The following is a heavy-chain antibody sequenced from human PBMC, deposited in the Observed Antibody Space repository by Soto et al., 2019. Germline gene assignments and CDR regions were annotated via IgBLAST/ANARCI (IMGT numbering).Heavy chain of an antibody. CDR2: FDPEDGET. CDR3: ATQMYDSSGYNYYYYGMDV. J-gene: IGHJ6*02. D-gene: IGHD3-22*01. CDR1: GYTLTELS. V-gene: IGHV1-24*01. Sequence: ASVKVSCKVSGYTLTELSMHWVRQAPGKGLEWMGGFDPEDGETIYAQKFQGRVTMTEDTSTDTAYMELSSLRSEDTAVYYCATQMYDSSGYNYYYYGMDVWGQGTTVTVSS.